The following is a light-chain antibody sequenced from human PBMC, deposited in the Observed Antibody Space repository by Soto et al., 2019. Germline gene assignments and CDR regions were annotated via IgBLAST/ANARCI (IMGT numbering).Light chain of an antibody. CDR1: SSDVGSYNL. Sequence: QSVLTQPASVSGSPGQSITVSCTGTSSDVGSYNLVSWYQHHPGKAPKLMIYEGSKRPSGVSDRFSGSKSGNTASLTISGLQAEDEADYYCCSYADSDTYVXGTGTKV. V-gene: IGLV2-23*01. J-gene: IGLJ1*01. CDR3: CSYADSDTYV. CDR2: EGS.